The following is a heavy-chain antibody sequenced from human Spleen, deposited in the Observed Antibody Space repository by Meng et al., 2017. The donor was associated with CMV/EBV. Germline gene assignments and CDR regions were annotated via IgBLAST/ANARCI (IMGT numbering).Heavy chain of an antibody. D-gene: IGHD3-10*01. Sequence: QWQLQLWGAGLLKPSETLSLTCAVYGGSFSGYYWSWIRQPPGKGLEWIGEINHSGSTNYNPSLKSRVTISVDTSKNQFSLKLSSVTAADTAVYYCARGPQFGWYWGQGTLVTVSS. CDR1: GGSFSGYY. J-gene: IGHJ4*02. V-gene: IGHV4-34*01. CDR3: ARGPQFGWY. CDR2: INHSGST.